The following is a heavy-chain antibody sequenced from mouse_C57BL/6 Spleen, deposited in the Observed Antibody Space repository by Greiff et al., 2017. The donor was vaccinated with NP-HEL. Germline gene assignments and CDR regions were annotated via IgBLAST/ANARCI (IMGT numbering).Heavy chain of an antibody. Sequence: LVESGAELVKPGASVKLSCKASGYTFTEYTIHWVKQRSGQGLEWIGWFYPGSGSIKYNEKFKDKATLTADKSSSTVDMELSRLTSEDSAVYFCARHEDDGNYDYYAMDYWGQGTSVTVSS. J-gene: IGHJ4*01. D-gene: IGHD2-1*01. CDR3: ARHEDDGNYDYYAMDY. CDR2: FYPGSGSI. CDR1: GYTFTEYT. V-gene: IGHV1-62-2*01.